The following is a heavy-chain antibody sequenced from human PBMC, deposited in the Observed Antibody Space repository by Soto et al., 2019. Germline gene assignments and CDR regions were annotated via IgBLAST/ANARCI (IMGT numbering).Heavy chain of an antibody. CDR1: GYTFTSYG. Sequence: ASVKVSCKASGYTFTSYGISWVRQAPGQGLEWMGWISAYNGNTNYAQKLQGRVTMTTDTSTSTAYMELRSLRSDDTAVYYCARGRRSSSWYNWFDPWGQGTLVTVSS. J-gene: IGHJ5*01. D-gene: IGHD6-13*01. CDR3: ARGRRSSSWYNWFDP. V-gene: IGHV1-18*01. CDR2: ISAYNGNT.